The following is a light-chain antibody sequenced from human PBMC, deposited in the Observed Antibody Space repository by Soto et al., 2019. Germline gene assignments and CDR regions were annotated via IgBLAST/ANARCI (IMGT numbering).Light chain of an antibody. CDR1: QGISTY. CDR2: SAS. CDR3: QQHNGYMLT. J-gene: IGKJ4*01. V-gene: IGKV1-9*01. Sequence: DIQLTQSPSFLSASAGDRVTITCRASQGISTYLAWYQQKPGKAPKLLIYSASTLQSGVPSRFSGSGSGTEFTLTINSLQPEHSATYDLQQHNGYMLTFGGGTKGEIK.